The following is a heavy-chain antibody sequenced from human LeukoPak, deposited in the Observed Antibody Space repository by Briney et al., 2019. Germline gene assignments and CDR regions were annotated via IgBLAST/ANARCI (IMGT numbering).Heavy chain of an antibody. D-gene: IGHD2-8*01. CDR2: INPSGGSP. Sequence: ASVKVSCKASGYTFTSYYIHWVRQAPGQGLEWMVIINPSGGSPSYSQKFQGRVTMTRDTSTSTVYMELSSLRSDDTAIYYCARGANGLDFWGQGTQVTVSS. CDR3: ARGANGLDF. J-gene: IGHJ4*02. V-gene: IGHV1-46*01. CDR1: GYTFTSYY.